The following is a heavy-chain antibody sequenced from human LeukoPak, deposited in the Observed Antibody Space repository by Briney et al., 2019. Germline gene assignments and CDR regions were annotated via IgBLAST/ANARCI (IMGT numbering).Heavy chain of an antibody. CDR1: GVSITSGSYY. Sequence: SETLSLTCTVSGVSITSGSYYWGWIRQPPGKGLEWIGSIYYSGSTYYNPSLKSRVTISVDTSKNQFSLEVRSVTAADTAVYYCARPQGVASVWDFEYWGQGTLVTVSS. V-gene: IGHV4-39*01. D-gene: IGHD5-12*01. J-gene: IGHJ4*02. CDR2: IYYSGST. CDR3: ARPQGVASVWDFEY.